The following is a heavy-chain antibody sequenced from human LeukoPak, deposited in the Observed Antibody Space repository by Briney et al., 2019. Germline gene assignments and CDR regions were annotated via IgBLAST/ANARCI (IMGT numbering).Heavy chain of an antibody. D-gene: IGHD5-18*01. J-gene: IGHJ5*02. V-gene: IGHV1-2*02. CDR2: INPNSGGT. Sequence: APVKVSCKASGYTFTGYYMHWVRQAPGQGLEWMGWINPNSGGTNYAQKFQGRVTMTRDTSISTAYMELSRLRSDDTAVYYCARGGAGGYSYGYGSWWFDPWGQGTLVTVSS. CDR3: ARGGAGGYSYGYGSWWFDP. CDR1: GYTFTGYY.